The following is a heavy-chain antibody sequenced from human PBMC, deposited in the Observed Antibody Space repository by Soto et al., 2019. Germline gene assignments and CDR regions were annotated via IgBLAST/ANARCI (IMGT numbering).Heavy chain of an antibody. D-gene: IGHD5-12*01. Sequence: SETLSLTCAVSGGSITSANWWTWVRQPPGGGLEWIGEISHSGITNYKASLKSRVTVSVDKTKNDVSLKLTSVTAADTAVYYCARVLRGRFDPWGQGTPVTVSS. CDR1: GGSITSANW. V-gene: IGHV4-4*02. CDR3: ARVLRGRFDP. CDR2: ISHSGIT. J-gene: IGHJ5*02.